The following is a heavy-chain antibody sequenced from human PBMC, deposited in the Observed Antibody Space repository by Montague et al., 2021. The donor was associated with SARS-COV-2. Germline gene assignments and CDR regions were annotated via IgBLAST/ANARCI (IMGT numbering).Heavy chain of an antibody. V-gene: IGHV4-39*01. CDR3: ATQGDPSGWIPGPFDF. CDR2: MYYRGST. CDR1: GGSISSSTYY. D-gene: IGHD6-19*01. Sequence: SETLSLTCTVSGGSISSSTYYWAWIRQPPGKGLEWIGSMYYRGSTYYNPSLKSRVFISVDTTKKQLSLTLTSVTAADTAVYSCATQGDPSGWIPGPFDFWGQGTLLRVSS. J-gene: IGHJ4*02.